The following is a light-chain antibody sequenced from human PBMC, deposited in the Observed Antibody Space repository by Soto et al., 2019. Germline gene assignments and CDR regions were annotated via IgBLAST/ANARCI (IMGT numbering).Light chain of an antibody. CDR1: QSISTN. CDR2: GAS. CDR3: HQNNNGPPYS. Sequence: ETVLTQSPATLSVSPGDRATLSCRASQSISTNLAWYQQRPGQAPRLLIYGASTRATGIPSGFSGSGSGTDFTLTISSLQSEDSAVYYCHQNNNGPPYSLGKATRLEI. V-gene: IGKV3-15*01. J-gene: IGKJ2*01.